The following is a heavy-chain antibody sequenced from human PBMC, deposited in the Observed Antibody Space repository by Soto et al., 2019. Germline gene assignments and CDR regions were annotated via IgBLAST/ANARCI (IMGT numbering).Heavy chain of an antibody. CDR2: ISYDGSSI. CDR3: VKRLYSSGWYPVGCH. Sequence: QVQLVESGGGVVQPGRSLRLSCAASGFIFSTFGMHWVRQAPGKGLEWVAVISYDGSSIYYADSVKGRFSVSRDNSKNPLYVQLHSLKVEDTAVYCRVKRLYSSGWYPVGCHWGQGTLVTVSS. J-gene: IGHJ4*02. CDR1: GFIFSTFG. V-gene: IGHV3-30*18. D-gene: IGHD6-19*01.